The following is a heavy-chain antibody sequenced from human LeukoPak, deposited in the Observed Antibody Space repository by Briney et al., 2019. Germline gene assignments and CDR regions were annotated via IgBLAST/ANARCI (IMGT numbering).Heavy chain of an antibody. CDR2: IRYEGSNK. Sequence: GGPLRLSCAASGFTFSSYGMHWVRQSTGKGRERVAFIRYEGSNKYYADSVKGRFTISRDNSKNTLYLQMDSLRAEDTAVYYSAKDARTGVCANRVPRDYFDYWGQGTLVTVSS. CDR3: AKDARTGVCANRVPRDYFDY. CDR1: GFTFSSYG. J-gene: IGHJ4*02. V-gene: IGHV3-30*02. D-gene: IGHD7-27*01.